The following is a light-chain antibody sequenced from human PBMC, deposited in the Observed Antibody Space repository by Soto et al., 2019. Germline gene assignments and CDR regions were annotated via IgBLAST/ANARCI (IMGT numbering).Light chain of an antibody. CDR2: DAS. CDR3: QQRYAWPPIT. Sequence: EIVLTQSPAPLSLSPGERATLSCRASRSVRSYLAWYQQKPGQAPRLLIYDASNRAAGIPARFSGSGSETDFTLTINNLEPEDFAVYYCQQRYAWPPITFGQGTRLEIK. J-gene: IGKJ5*01. CDR1: RSVRSY. V-gene: IGKV3-11*01.